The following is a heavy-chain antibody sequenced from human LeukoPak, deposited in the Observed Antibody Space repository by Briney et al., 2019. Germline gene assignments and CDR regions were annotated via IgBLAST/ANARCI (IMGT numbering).Heavy chain of an antibody. CDR3: ARAVAGAWYFDL. J-gene: IGHJ2*01. V-gene: IGHV4-30-2*01. CDR2: IYHSGST. D-gene: IGHD6-19*01. Sequence: SETLSLTCAVSGGSISSGGYSWSWIRQPPGKGLEWIGYIYHSGSTYYNPSLKSRVTISVDRSKNQFSLKLSSVTAAGTAVYYCARAVAGAWYFDLWGRGTLVTVSS. CDR1: GGSISSGGYS.